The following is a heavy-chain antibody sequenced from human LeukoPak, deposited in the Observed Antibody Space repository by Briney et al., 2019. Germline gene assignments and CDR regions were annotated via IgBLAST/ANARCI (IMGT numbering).Heavy chain of an antibody. CDR1: GGSISSSYYY. CDR3: ARLGYDFWSGYPEWFDP. J-gene: IGHJ5*02. V-gene: IGHV4-39*01. Sequence: SETLSLTCTVSGGSISSSYYYWGWIRQPPGKGLEWIGSIYYSGSTYYNPSLKSRVTISVDTSKNQFSLKLSSVTAADTAVYYCARLGYDFWSGYPEWFDPWGQGTLVTVS. D-gene: IGHD3-3*01. CDR2: IYYSGST.